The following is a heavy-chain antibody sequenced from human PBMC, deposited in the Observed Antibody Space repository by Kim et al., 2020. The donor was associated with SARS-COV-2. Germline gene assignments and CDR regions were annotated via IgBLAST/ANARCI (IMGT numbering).Heavy chain of an antibody. CDR1: GYTFTSYA. V-gene: IGHV7-4-1*02. CDR2: INTNTGNP. Sequence: ASVKVSCKASGYTFTSYAMNWVRQAPGQGLEWMGWINTNTGNPTYAQGFTGRFVFSLDTSVSTAYLQISSLKAEDTAVYYCATPKPEYSSGWYEVYYYYGMDVWGQGTTVTVSS. CDR3: ATPKPEYSSGWYEVYYYYGMDV. J-gene: IGHJ6*02. D-gene: IGHD6-19*01.